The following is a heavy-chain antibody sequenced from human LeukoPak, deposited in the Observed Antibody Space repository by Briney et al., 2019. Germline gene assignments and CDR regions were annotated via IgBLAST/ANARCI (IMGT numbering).Heavy chain of an antibody. CDR3: AREVVTANRNAFDI. J-gene: IGHJ3*02. Sequence: GGSLRLFCAASGFAFSSYAMSWVRQAPGKGLEWGSTISGSGDSTYYADSVKGRFTISRDSFKNTLYLQMNSLRAEDTAVYYCAREVVTANRNAFDIWGQGTMVTVSS. CDR1: GFAFSSYA. CDR2: ISGSGDST. V-gene: IGHV3-23*01. D-gene: IGHD2-21*02.